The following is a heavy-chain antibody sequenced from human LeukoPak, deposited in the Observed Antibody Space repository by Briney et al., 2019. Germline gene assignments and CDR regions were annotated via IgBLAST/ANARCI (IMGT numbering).Heavy chain of an antibody. CDR2: IYPGDSDT. Sequence: GESLKISCKGSGYSFTSYWIGRVRQLPGKGLEWMGIIYPGDSDTRYSPSFQGQVTISADKSISTAYLQWSSLNASDTAMYYCARLIPTRNGPYFDYWGQGTLVTVSS. CDR1: GYSFTSYW. CDR3: ARLIPTRNGPYFDY. D-gene: IGHD3-16*02. J-gene: IGHJ4*02. V-gene: IGHV5-51*01.